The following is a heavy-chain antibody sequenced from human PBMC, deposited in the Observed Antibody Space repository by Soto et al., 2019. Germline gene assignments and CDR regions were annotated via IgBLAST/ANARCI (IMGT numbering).Heavy chain of an antibody. CDR3: ARESGYYTYGMDV. D-gene: IGHD3-3*01. V-gene: IGHV3-21*01. J-gene: IGHJ6*02. CDR2: ISSSSSYI. CDR1: GFTFSSYS. Sequence: EVQLVESGGGLGKPGGSLRLSCAASGFTFSSYSMNWVRQAPGKGLEWVSSISSSSSYIYYADSVKGRFTISRDNAKNSLYLQMNSLRAEDTAVYYCARESGYYTYGMDVWGQGTTVTVSS.